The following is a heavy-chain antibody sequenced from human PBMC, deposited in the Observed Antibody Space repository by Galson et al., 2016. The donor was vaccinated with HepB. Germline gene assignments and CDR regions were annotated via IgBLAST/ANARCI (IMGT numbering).Heavy chain of an antibody. J-gene: IGHJ3*01. CDR1: GYTFSDYG. V-gene: IGHV1-18*01. CDR2: ISGYTGFT. Sequence: SVKVSCKASGYTFSDYGTFWVRQAPGQGLEWVGGISGYTGFTNFAQKFRDRVTMTRDTSADTAYMELRSLRSDDTAIYYCARDMYSDSSDDALDFWGQGTLVVVSS. CDR3: ARDMYSDSSDDALDF. D-gene: IGHD3-22*01.